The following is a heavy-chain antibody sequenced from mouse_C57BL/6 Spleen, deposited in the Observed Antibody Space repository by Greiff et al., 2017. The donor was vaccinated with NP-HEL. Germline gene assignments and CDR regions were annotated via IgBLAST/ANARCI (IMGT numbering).Heavy chain of an antibody. J-gene: IGHJ1*03. Sequence: VQLVESGAELVRPGASVKLSCKASGYTFTDYYINWVKQRPGQGLEWIARIYPGSGNTYYNEKFKGKATLTAEKSSSTAYMQLSSLTSEDSAVYFCARDDGYRWYFDVWGTGTTVTVSS. V-gene: IGHV1-76*01. CDR1: GYTFTDYY. D-gene: IGHD2-3*01. CDR3: ARDDGYRWYFDV. CDR2: IYPGSGNT.